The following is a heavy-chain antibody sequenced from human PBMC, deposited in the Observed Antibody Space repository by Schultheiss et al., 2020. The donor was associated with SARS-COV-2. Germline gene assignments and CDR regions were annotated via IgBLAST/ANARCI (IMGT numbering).Heavy chain of an antibody. J-gene: IGHJ4*02. Sequence: ASVKVSCKASRYTFTSYYIHWVRQAPGQGLEWMGIINPSGGGTRYAQKFQGRVTMTRDTSTSTVYMELSSLRSEDTAVYLCARTSAYYFASPQYYFDYWGQGTLVTVSS. V-gene: IGHV1-46*01. CDR2: INPSGGGT. D-gene: IGHD3-22*01. CDR1: RYTFTSYY. CDR3: ARTSAYYFASPQYYFDY.